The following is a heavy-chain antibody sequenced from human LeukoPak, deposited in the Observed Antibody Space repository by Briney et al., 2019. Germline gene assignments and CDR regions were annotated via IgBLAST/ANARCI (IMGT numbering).Heavy chain of an antibody. CDR2: ISGGGGST. D-gene: IGHD3-10*01. CDR3: AKLNSLWFGDSYFDY. V-gene: IGHV3-23*01. Sequence: QSGGSLRLSCAASGFTFSSYAMSWVRQAPGKGLEWASAISGGGGSTYYADSVKGRFTISRDNSKNTLYLQMNSLRAEDTAVYYCAKLNSLWFGDSYFDYWGQGTLVTVSS. J-gene: IGHJ4*02. CDR1: GFTFSSYA.